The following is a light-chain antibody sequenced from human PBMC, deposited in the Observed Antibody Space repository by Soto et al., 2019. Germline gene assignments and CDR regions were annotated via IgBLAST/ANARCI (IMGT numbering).Light chain of an antibody. CDR3: QQYGRSPRYT. V-gene: IGKV3-20*01. J-gene: IGKJ2*01. CDR1: QSVSSSY. Sequence: EIVLTQSPATLSLSPGERATLSCRASQSVSSSYLAWYQQKPGQAPRLVIYGASSRATGIPDRFSDSGSGTDFTLTISRLEPEDFAVYYCQQYGRSPRYTFGQGTKLEIK. CDR2: GAS.